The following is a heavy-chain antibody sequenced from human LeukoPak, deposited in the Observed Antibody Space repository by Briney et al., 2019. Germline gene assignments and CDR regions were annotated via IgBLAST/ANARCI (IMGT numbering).Heavy chain of an antibody. J-gene: IGHJ4*02. V-gene: IGHV3-21*01. D-gene: IGHD4-23*01. CDR3: ASGPAPWIHDYGGNGFDY. CDR2: ISSSSSYI. Sequence: GGSLRLSCAASGFTFSSYSMNWVRQAPGKGPEWVSSISSSSSYIYYADSVKGRFTISRDNAKNSLYLQMNSLRAEDTAVYYCASGPAPWIHDYGGNGFDYWGQGTLVTVSS. CDR1: GFTFSSYS.